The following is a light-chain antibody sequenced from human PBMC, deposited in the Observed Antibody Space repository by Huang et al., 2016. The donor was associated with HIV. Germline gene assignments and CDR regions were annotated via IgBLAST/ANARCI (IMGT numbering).Light chain of an antibody. Sequence: IVLTQSPATLSLSPGERATLTCWASQSVRNNYLAWYQQKPGLAPRLLIYDAPVRATGIPDRFSGSGSGTDFTLTISRLEPEDFAMYYCQQYSTSSYTFGQGTKVDI. CDR3: QQYSTSSYT. CDR1: QSVRNNY. V-gene: IGKV3D-20*01. J-gene: IGKJ2*01. CDR2: DAP.